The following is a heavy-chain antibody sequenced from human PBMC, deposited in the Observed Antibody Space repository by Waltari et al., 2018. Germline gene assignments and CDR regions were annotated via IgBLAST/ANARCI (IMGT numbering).Heavy chain of an antibody. CDR3: AKVAPLDCTSTSCQFDY. V-gene: IGHV3-23*01. CDR1: GFTFSIYA. CDR2: ITARSGST. Sequence: EVQLLESGGGLIQPGGSLRLSCAASGFTFSIYAMSWVRRAHGKGLEWVSAITARSGSTFYADSVKGRFTISRDNSKNTLYLQMISLRADDTAVYYCAKVAPLDCTSTSCQFDYWGQGALVTVSS. J-gene: IGHJ4*02. D-gene: IGHD2-2*01.